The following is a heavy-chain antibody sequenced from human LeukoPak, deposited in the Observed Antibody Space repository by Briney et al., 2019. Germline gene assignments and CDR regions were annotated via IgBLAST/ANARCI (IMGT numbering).Heavy chain of an antibody. CDR1: GGSISSSSYY. V-gene: IGHV4-39*07. J-gene: IGHJ4*02. CDR2: IYHSGST. D-gene: IGHD3-3*01. Sequence: TSETLSLTCTVPGGSISSSSYYWGWIRQPPGKGLEWIGSIYHSGSTYYNPSLKSRVTISVDTSKNQFSLKLSSVTAADTAVYYCARDLYDFWSGYYGPLDYWGQGTLVTVSS. CDR3: ARDLYDFWSGYYGPLDY.